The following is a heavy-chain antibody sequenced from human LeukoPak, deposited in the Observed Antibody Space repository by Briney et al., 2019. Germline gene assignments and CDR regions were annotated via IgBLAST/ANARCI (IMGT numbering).Heavy chain of an antibody. CDR1: GFSFSSYV. J-gene: IGHJ3*02. CDR2: ISGSGDTT. CDR3: AKTVVVTGNPRAFDI. V-gene: IGHV3-23*01. D-gene: IGHD2-21*02. Sequence: GGSLRLSCAASGFSFSSYVMSWVRQAPGKGLEWVTSISGSGDTTYYADSVKGRFTISRDNSKNTLYLQMNSLRAEDTAVYYCAKTVVVTGNPRAFDIWGQGTMVTVSS.